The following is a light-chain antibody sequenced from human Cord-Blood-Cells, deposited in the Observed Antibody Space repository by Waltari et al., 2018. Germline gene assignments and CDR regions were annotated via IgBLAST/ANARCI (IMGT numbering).Light chain of an antibody. V-gene: IGKV3-11*01. CDR3: QQRSNWPPGIT. CDR1: TSVSSY. Sequence: EIVLTQSPATLSLSPGERATLSCRASTSVSSYLAWYQQKPGQAPRLLLYDASNRATGIPARFSGSGSGTDFTLTISSLEPEDFAVYYCQQRSNWPPGITFGPGTKVDIK. CDR2: DAS. J-gene: IGKJ3*01.